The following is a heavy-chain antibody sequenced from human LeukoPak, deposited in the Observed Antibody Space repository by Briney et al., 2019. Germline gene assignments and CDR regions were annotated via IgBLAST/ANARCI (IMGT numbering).Heavy chain of an antibody. V-gene: IGHV4-59*08. CDR1: GGSTTRYY. Sequence: SETLSLTCTVTGGSTTRYYWSWIRQSPGNGLEWIGYIYDSGSSSPTNYNPTFKSRVTISLDTSKNQFSLRLGSVTDADTAVYYCARQGDHSDAFDIWGQGTMATVSS. J-gene: IGHJ3*02. D-gene: IGHD1-14*01. CDR2: IYDSGSSSPT. CDR3: ARQGDHSDAFDI.